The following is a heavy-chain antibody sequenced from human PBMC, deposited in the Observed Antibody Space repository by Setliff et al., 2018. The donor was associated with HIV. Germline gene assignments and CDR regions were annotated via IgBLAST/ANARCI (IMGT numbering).Heavy chain of an antibody. D-gene: IGHD1-26*01. V-gene: IGHV4-39*02. CDR3: ARYRSKLDWFAP. CDR2: VHYNGRA. J-gene: IGHJ5*02. CDR1: GGSISSSSDY. Sequence: SETLSLTCTVSGGSISSSSDYWGWIRQPPGKGLQWIGIVHYNGRAYYDPSLKSRVSISVDSSQTHFSLRLRSVTASDSAVYYCARYRSKLDWFAPWGQGALVTVSS.